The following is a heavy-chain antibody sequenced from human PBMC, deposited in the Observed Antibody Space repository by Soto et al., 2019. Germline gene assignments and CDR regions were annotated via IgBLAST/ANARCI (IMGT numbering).Heavy chain of an antibody. D-gene: IGHD6-13*01. Sequence: PGGSLRLSCAASGFTFSSYSMNWVRQAPGKGLEWVSSISSSSSYIYYADSVKGRFTISRDNAKNSLHLQMNSLRAEDTAVYYCTRDVSRDSSARGWFDPWGPGTLVTVSS. CDR2: ISSSSSYI. J-gene: IGHJ5*02. CDR3: TRDVSRDSSARGWFDP. CDR1: GFTFSSYS. V-gene: IGHV3-21*01.